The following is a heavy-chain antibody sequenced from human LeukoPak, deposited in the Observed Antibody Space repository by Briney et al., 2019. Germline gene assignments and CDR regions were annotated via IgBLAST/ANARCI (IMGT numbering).Heavy chain of an antibody. D-gene: IGHD3-22*01. CDR1: ASTFSSYC. V-gene: IGHV3-74*01. J-gene: IGHJ4*02. CDR3: VRRVGSGYYYFDY. CDR2: INGVGSTT. Sequence: GGSLRPSCAASASTFSSYCTHWVRQAPGRGMVWVSFINGVGSTTTYADSVKGRFAISRDNAKSTLYLQMNNLRAEDRAVYYCVRRVGSGYYYFDYWGQGTLVTVSS.